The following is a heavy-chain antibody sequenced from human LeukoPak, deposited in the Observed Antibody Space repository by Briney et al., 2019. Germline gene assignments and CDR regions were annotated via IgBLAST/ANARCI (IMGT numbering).Heavy chain of an antibody. V-gene: IGHV3-21*01. J-gene: IGHJ4*02. CDR2: ISSTSSNI. CDR1: GFTFSSYS. Sequence: GGSLRFSCAASGFTFSSYSMNWVRQAPGKGLEWVSSISSTSSNIYYADSLKGRFTISRDNAKNSLYLQMNSLRAEDTAVYYCARGNTAMVTLWGQGTLVTVSS. CDR3: ARGNTAMVTL. D-gene: IGHD5-18*01.